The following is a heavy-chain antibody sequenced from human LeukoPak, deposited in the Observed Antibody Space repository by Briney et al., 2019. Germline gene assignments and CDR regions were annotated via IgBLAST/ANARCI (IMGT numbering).Heavy chain of an antibody. CDR3: ARIQLWFGPIDY. V-gene: IGHV4-39*01. CDR2: IYYSGST. J-gene: IGHJ4*02. D-gene: IGHD5-18*01. CDR1: GGSISSSSYY. Sequence: SETLSLTCTVSGGSISSSSYYWGWIRQPPGKGLEWIGSIYYSGSTYYNPSLKSRVTISVDTSKNQFSLKLSSVTAADTAVYYCARIQLWFGPIDYWGQGTLLTVSS.